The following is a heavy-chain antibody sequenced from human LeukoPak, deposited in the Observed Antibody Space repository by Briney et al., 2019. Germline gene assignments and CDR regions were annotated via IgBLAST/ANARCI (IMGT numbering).Heavy chain of an antibody. CDR2: ISGSGGST. Sequence: GGSLRLSCAASGFTLASKPWVGSGQPPGRGWKGFSAISGSGGSTYYADSVKGRFTISRDNSKNTLYLQMNSLRAEDTAVYYCASVREFWSYYFDYWGQGTLVTVSS. V-gene: IGHV3-23*01. CDR1: GFTLASKP. D-gene: IGHD3-3*01. CDR3: ASVREFWSYYFDY. J-gene: IGHJ4*02.